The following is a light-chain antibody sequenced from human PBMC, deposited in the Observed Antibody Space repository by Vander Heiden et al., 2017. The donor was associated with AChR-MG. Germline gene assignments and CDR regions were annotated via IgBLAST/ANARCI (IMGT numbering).Light chain of an antibody. CDR3: SSYTTISTRV. CDR2: GVT. Sequence: QSALTQPASVSGSPGPSITIACTGTRSDIGGYNYVSWYQQPPGNAPQLVIYGVTKRPSGVSRRFSGSKSGNTASLTISGLQAEDEADYYCSSYTTISTRVFGGGTRLTVL. CDR1: RSDIGGYNY. J-gene: IGLJ3*02. V-gene: IGLV2-14*03.